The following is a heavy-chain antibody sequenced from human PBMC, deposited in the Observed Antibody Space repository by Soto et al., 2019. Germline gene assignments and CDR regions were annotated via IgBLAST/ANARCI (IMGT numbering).Heavy chain of an antibody. J-gene: IGHJ4*02. CDR2: ISYDGSNK. Sequence: VGSLRLSCAASGFTFSSYGMHWVRQAPGKGLEWVAVISYDGSNKYYADSVKGRLTISRDNSKNTLYLQMNSLRPEDTAVYYCAKVGHGSGKGFDYWGQGTLVTVSS. CDR1: GFTFSSYG. V-gene: IGHV3-30*18. D-gene: IGHD3-10*01. CDR3: AKVGHGSGKGFDY.